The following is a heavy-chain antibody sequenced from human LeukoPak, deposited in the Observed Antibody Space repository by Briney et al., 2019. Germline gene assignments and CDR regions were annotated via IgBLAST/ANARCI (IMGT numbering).Heavy chain of an antibody. CDR2: ISGSGGST. CDR1: GFTFSSYA. Sequence: QTGGSLRLSCAASGFTFSSYAMSWVRQAPGKGLEWVSAISGSGGSTYYADSVKGRFTISRDNAKNSLYLQMNSLRAEGTAVYYCAELGITMIGGVWGKGTTVTISS. D-gene: IGHD3-10*02. CDR3: AELGITMIGGV. V-gene: IGHV3-23*01. J-gene: IGHJ6*04.